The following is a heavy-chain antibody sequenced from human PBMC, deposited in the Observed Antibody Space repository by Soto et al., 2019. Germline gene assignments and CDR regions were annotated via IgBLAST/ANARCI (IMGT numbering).Heavy chain of an antibody. D-gene: IGHD2-15*01. Sequence: ASVKVSCKASGYIFTAYSMHWVRQAPGQGLEWMGVVNSSGGSTNYAQKFQGRITMTRDTSTSTVYMDLSSLTSEDTAVYYCAREENCSGGICYSDYFQRWGQGTLVTVS. CDR2: VNSSGGST. J-gene: IGHJ1*01. V-gene: IGHV1-46*01. CDR3: AREENCSGGICYSDYFQR. CDR1: GYIFTAYS.